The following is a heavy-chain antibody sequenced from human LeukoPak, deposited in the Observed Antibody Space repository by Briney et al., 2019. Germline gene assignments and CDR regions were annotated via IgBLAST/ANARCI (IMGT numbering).Heavy chain of an antibody. D-gene: IGHD2-2*01. CDR2: IYYSGST. CDR3: ARGSSPNYPLDN. V-gene: IGHV4-39*01. CDR1: GGSISSSNSY. Sequence: SETLSLTCAVSGGSISSSNSYWGWSRQPPGKGLEWIGTIYYSGSTYNNSSLKRRATLPLDTSKNQSPLRLSSVTAADTAVYYFARGSSPNYPLDNWGQGTLVTVPS. J-gene: IGHJ4*02.